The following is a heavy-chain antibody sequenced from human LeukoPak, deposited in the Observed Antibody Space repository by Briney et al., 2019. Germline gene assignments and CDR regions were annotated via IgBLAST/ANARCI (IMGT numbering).Heavy chain of an antibody. J-gene: IGHJ4*02. CDR2: IIPILGIA. D-gene: IGHD3-10*01. Sequence: SVKVSCKASGGTFSSYAISWVRQAPGQGLEWMGRIIPILGIANYAQKFQGRVTITADKSTSTAYMELSSLKSEDTAVYYCAKDTMVRGPFDYWGQGTLVTVSS. CDR3: AKDTMVRGPFDY. V-gene: IGHV1-69*04. CDR1: GGTFSSYA.